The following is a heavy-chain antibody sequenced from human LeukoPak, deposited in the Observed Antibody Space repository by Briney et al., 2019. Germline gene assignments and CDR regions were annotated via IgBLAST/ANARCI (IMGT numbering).Heavy chain of an antibody. J-gene: IGHJ5*02. V-gene: IGHV4-4*02. D-gene: IGHD6-19*01. CDR1: GGSISSSNW. Sequence: SETLSLTCAVSGGSISSSNWWSWVRQPPGKGLEWIGEIYHSGSTNYNPSLKSRVTISVDKSKNQFSLKLSSVTAADMAVYYCARDMGPYSSGPNWFDPWGQGTLVTVSS. CDR3: ARDMGPYSSGPNWFDP. CDR2: IYHSGST.